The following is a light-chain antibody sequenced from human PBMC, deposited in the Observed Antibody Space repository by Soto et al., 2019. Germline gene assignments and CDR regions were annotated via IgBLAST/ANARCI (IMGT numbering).Light chain of an antibody. J-gene: IGKJ5*01. CDR1: QSVSSY. CDR3: QHRSNWPPT. CDR2: DSF. Sequence: EIVLTQSPATLSLSPGERATLSCRASQSVSSYLAWYQQKPGQAPRLLIYDSFNRATGIPARFSGSGSGTDFTLTISSLEPEDFAVYYCQHRSNWPPTFGQGTRLEIK. V-gene: IGKV3-11*01.